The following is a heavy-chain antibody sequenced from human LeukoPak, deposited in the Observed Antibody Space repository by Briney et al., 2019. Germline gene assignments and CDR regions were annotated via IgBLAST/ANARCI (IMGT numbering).Heavy chain of an antibody. CDR3: AGGDYDFWSGYIRGYYMDV. D-gene: IGHD3-3*01. CDR2: ISRSSSYI. V-gene: IGHV3-21*01. J-gene: IGHJ6*03. CDR1: GFTFSSYS. Sequence: GGSLRLSCAASGFTFSSYSINWVRQAPGKGLEWVSSISRSSSYIYYADSVKGRFTISRDSAKNSLYLQMNSLRAEDAAVYYCAGGDYDFWSGYIRGYYMDVWGKGTTVTVSS.